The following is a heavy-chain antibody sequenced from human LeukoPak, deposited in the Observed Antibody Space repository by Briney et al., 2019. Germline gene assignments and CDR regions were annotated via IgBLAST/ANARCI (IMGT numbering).Heavy chain of an antibody. CDR2: IYHSGST. J-gene: IGHJ3*02. D-gene: IGHD6-13*01. CDR1: GYSISSGYY. V-gene: IGHV4-38-2*01. Sequence: PSETLSLTCAVSGYSISSGYYWGWIRQPPGKGLEWIGSIYHSGSTYYNPSPKSRVTISVDTSKNQFSLKLSSVTAADTAVYYCAGAPTSWYENAFDIWGQGTMVTVSS. CDR3: AGAPTSWYENAFDI.